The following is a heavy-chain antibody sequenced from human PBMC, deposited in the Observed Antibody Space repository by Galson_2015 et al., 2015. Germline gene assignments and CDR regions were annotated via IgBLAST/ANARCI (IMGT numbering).Heavy chain of an antibody. CDR2: IYPGDSQT. D-gene: IGHD6-19*01. CDR3: ARQRYDSGWFSDW. Sequence: QSGAEVTKPGESLTISCQGSGYNFATYWVAWVRQVPGGALEWMGLIYPGDSQTRYSPSFQGHVSISVDESINTAYLQWSSLKASDTAIYYCARQRYDSGWFSDWWGQGTLVTVSS. J-gene: IGHJ4*02. CDR1: GYNFATYW. V-gene: IGHV5-51*01.